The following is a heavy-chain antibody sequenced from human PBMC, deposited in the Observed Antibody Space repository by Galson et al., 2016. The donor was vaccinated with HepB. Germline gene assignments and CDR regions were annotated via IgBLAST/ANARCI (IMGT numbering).Heavy chain of an antibody. CDR3: ARDDPPDHYDFWSCNSPSSAGMDT. D-gene: IGHD3-3*01. V-gene: IGHV3-21*01. CDR2: ITSSSSYN. Sequence: SLRLSCAASGFTFSSFAMNWVRQAPGKGLEWVSSITSSSSYNYYADSVKGRFTISRDNAKNSLYLQMNGLRAEDTAVYYCARDDPPDHYDFWSCNSPSSAGMDTWGQGT. CDR1: GFTFSSFA. J-gene: IGHJ6*02.